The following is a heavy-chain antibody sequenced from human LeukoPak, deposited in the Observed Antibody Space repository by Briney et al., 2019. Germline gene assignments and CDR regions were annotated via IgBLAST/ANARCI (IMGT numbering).Heavy chain of an antibody. J-gene: IGHJ4*02. V-gene: IGHV4-38-2*01. CDR1: GYSITSGYY. CDR2: IYHSGST. D-gene: IGHD4-11*01. CDR3: ARRYSNYFFDY. Sequence: SETLSLTCAVSGYSITSGYYWAWIRQPPGKGLEWIGHIYHSGSTYYNASLESRVTISVDTSKNQFSLKLSSVTAADTAVYYCARRYSNYFFDYWGQGTLVTVSS.